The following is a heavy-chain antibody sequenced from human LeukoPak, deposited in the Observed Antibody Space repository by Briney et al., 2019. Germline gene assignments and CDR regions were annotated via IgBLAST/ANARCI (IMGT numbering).Heavy chain of an antibody. Sequence: GGSLRLSCAASGFTFNSYWLHWVRQAPGKGLVWVSRVNGDGSDTSYADSVKGRFTISRDNAKNTLYLQMNSLRAEDTAVYYCARDRGGITMVRESSQHYWGQGTLVTVSS. CDR2: VNGDGSDT. CDR1: GFTFNSYW. V-gene: IGHV3-74*01. J-gene: IGHJ4*02. D-gene: IGHD3-10*01. CDR3: ARDRGGITMVRESSQHY.